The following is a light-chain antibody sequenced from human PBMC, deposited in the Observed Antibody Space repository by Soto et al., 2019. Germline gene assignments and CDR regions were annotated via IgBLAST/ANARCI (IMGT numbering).Light chain of an antibody. CDR3: ASWDDTQDGDWV. J-gene: IGLJ3*02. V-gene: IGLV1-44*01. Sequence: QLVLTQPPSASGTPGQRVTMSCSGSSSNIGSNTVNWYHQLPGTAPKLLIDSNNKRPSGVPDRFSGSKSGTSASLAISGLQSEDEADYYFASWDDTQDGDWVFGGGTKLTVL. CDR1: SSNIGSNT. CDR2: SNN.